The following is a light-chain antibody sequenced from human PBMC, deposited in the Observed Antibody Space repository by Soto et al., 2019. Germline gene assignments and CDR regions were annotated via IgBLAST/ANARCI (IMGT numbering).Light chain of an antibody. V-gene: IGKV3-20*01. CDR2: GAS. CDR3: QQYGSSPPWT. CDR1: QSVSSSY. Sequence: GLTMSPCTLSLSPGERATLSCRASQSVSSSYLAWYQQKPGQAPRLLIYGASSRANGIPDRFSGSGSGTDFTLTISRLEPEDFAVYYCQQYGSSPPWTFGQGTKVDIK. J-gene: IGKJ1*01.